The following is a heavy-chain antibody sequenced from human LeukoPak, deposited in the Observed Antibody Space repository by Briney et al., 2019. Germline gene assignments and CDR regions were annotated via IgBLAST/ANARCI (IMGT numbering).Heavy chain of an antibody. Sequence: SETLSLTCTVSGGSISSGGYYWSWIRQHPGKGLEWIGYIYYSGSTYYNPSLKSRVTISVDTSKNQFSPKLSSVTAADTAVYYCARWEVTMKYFDLWGRGTLVTVSS. CDR2: IYYSGST. CDR1: GGSISSGGYY. CDR3: ARWEVTMKYFDL. D-gene: IGHD3-22*01. J-gene: IGHJ2*01. V-gene: IGHV4-31*03.